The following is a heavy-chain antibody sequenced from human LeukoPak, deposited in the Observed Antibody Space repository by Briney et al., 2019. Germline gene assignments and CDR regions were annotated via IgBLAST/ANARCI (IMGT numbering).Heavy chain of an antibody. CDR3: ARDTPRAIPDSYYYMDV. V-gene: IGHV1-69*05. CDR1: GGTFSAYVINTYA. J-gene: IGHJ6*03. Sequence: GASVKVSCKASGGTFSAYVINTYAISWVRQAPGQGLEWMGGIIPSFGSVTYAQKFQGRVTITTDESSKTAYMELSSLRSDDTAVYFCARDTPRAIPDSYYYMDVWGNGTTVTVSS. D-gene: IGHD2-15*01. CDR2: IIPSFGSV.